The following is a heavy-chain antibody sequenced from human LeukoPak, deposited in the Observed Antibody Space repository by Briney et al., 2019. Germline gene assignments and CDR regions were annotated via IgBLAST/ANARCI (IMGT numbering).Heavy chain of an antibody. J-gene: IGHJ3*02. V-gene: IGHV4-30-2*01. CDR1: GGSISSGGYS. Sequence: SETLSLTCAVSGGSISSGGYSWSWIRQPPGKGLEWIGYIYHSGSTYYNPSLKSRVTISVDRSKNQFSLKLSSVTAADTAVYYCARGLKAFDIWGQGTMVTVSS. CDR2: IYHSGST. CDR3: ARGLKAFDI.